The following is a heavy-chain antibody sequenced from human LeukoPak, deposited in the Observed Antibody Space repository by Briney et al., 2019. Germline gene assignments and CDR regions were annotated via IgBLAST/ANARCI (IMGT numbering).Heavy chain of an antibody. D-gene: IGHD1-26*01. Sequence: PGGSLRLSCAASGFTFSSFWIHWVHQVPGKGLVWVSRINSDGFSTSYADSVKGRFTISRDNAKNTLYVQMNSLRAEDTAVYYCARGTSGGYFDYWGRGTLVTVSS. CDR2: INSDGFST. CDR1: GFTFSSFW. J-gene: IGHJ4*02. V-gene: IGHV3-74*01. CDR3: ARGTSGGYFDY.